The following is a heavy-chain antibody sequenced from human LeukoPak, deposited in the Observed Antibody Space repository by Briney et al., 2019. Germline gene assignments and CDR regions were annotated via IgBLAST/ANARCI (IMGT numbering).Heavy chain of an antibody. D-gene: IGHD5-12*01. V-gene: IGHV3-9*01. CDR2: INWNNNSI. Sequence: GGSLRLSCAASGFTFDDYAMHWVRLAPGKGLEWVSGINWNNNSIGYADSVKGRFTISRDNAKNSLYLQMNSLRAEDTAVYYCARAYEGDWGQGTLVTVSS. J-gene: IGHJ4*02. CDR3: ARAYEGD. CDR1: GFTFDDYA.